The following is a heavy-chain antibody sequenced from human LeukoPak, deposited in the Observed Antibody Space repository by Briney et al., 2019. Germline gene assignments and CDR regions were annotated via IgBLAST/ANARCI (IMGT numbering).Heavy chain of an antibody. V-gene: IGHV3-74*01. CDR3: ARDLRTPSDTNIAIDY. CDR1: GFTFSSYW. Sequence: GGSLRLSCAAPGFTFSSYWMHWVRQGPGKGLVWVSRINSDGSRTNYADSVKGRFTISRDNAKNTLYLQMNSLRAEDTAVYYCARDLRTPSDTNIAIDYWGQGTLVTVSS. CDR2: INSDGSRT. D-gene: IGHD4-23*01. J-gene: IGHJ4*02.